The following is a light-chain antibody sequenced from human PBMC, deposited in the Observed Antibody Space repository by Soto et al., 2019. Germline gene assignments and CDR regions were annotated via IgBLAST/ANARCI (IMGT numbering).Light chain of an antibody. CDR1: QSVSSSY. V-gene: IGKV3-20*01. CDR2: GAS. Sequence: NVLTQSPGTLSLSPGERATLSCRASQSVSSSYLAWYQHKPGQAPRFLIYGASTRATGIPDRFSGSGSGTDFTLTISRLEPEDFAVYYCQQYATSPTTFGQGTKVEIK. J-gene: IGKJ1*01. CDR3: QQYATSPTT.